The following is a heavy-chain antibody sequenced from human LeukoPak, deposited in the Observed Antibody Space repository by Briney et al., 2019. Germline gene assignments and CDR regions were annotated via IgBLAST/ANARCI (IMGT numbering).Heavy chain of an antibody. CDR2: FDPEDGET. Sequence: ASVKVSCKASGYTFTSYYMHWVRQAPGKGLEWMGGFDPEDGETIYAQKFQGRVTMTEDTSTDTAYMELSSLRSEDTAVYYCATDPLVVPAANAFQHWGQGTLVTVSS. CDR3: ATDPLVVPAANAFQH. J-gene: IGHJ1*01. V-gene: IGHV1-24*01. D-gene: IGHD2-2*01. CDR1: GYTFTSYY.